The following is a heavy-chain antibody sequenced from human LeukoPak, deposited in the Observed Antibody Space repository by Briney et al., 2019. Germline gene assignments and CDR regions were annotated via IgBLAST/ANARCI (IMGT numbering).Heavy chain of an antibody. D-gene: IGHD3-16*01. CDR1: GFTFGVYY. Sequence: GGSLRLSCAASGFTFGVYYMTWILQAPGRGLEPLSFISPTGDIIKYVESVKGRFTISRDNAKSSMYLEMNSLRAEDTAVYYCAREHWAAPDHWGQGTLVTVSP. CDR3: AREHWAAPDH. J-gene: IGHJ4*02. V-gene: IGHV3-11*01. CDR2: ISPTGDII.